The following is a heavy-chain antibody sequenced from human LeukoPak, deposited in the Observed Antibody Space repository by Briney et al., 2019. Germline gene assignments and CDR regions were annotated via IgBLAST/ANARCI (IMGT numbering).Heavy chain of an antibody. CDR1: GFTFDDYA. Sequence: GGSLRLSCAASGFTFDDYAMPWVRQAPGKGLEWVSGISWNSGSIGYADSVKGRFTISRDNAKNSLYLQMNSLRAEDTALYYCAKDMSSSWYGYYYGMDVWGQGTTVTVSS. D-gene: IGHD6-13*01. CDR3: AKDMSSSWYGYYYGMDV. J-gene: IGHJ6*02. V-gene: IGHV3-9*01. CDR2: ISWNSGSI.